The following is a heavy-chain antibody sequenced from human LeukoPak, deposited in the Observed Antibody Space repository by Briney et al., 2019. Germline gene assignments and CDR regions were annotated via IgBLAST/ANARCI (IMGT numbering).Heavy chain of an antibody. CDR3: VRDGPSWGLL. CDR2: IFTTGGA. J-gene: IGHJ4*02. D-gene: IGHD7-27*01. V-gene: IGHV4-4*07. CDR1: GCSIGTYY. Sequence: PSETLSLTCTVSGCSIGTYYWSWIRQPGGKGLEWIGRIFTTGGANYNPSLKSRVTMSLDTSKNLFSLKLNSVTAADTAVYYCVRDGPSWGLLWGQGALVTVSS.